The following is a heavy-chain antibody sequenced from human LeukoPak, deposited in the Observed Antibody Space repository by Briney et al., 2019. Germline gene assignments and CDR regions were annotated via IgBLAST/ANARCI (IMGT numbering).Heavy chain of an antibody. D-gene: IGHD4-23*01. CDR1: GFTFSSYA. Sequence: PGGSLRLYCAASGFTFSSYAMSWVRQAPGKGLEWVSAISGSGGSTYYADSVKGRFTISRDNSKNTLYLQMNSLRAEDTAVYYCAKVYTYGGVSGDAFDIWGQGTMVTVSS. J-gene: IGHJ3*02. CDR3: AKVYTYGGVSGDAFDI. CDR2: ISGSGGST. V-gene: IGHV3-23*01.